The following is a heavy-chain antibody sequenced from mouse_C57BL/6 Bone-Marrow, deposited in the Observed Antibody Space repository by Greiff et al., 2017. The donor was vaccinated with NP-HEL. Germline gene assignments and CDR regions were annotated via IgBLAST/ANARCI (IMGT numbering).Heavy chain of an antibody. V-gene: IGHV1-72*01. CDR1: GYTFTSYW. J-gene: IGHJ2*01. CDR3: ARSTYYVTSRYFYFDY. CDR2: IDPNSGGT. D-gene: IGHD2-10*01. Sequence: QVQLKQPGAELVKPGASVKLSCKASGYTFTSYWMHWVKQRPGRGLEWIGRIDPNSGGTKYNEKFKSKATLTVDKPSSTAYMQLSSLTSEDSAVYYCARSTYYVTSRYFYFDYWGQGTTLTVSS.